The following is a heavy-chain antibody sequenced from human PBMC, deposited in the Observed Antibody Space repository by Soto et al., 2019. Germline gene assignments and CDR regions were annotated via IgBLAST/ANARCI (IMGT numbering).Heavy chain of an antibody. CDR1: GFTFSTYS. V-gene: IGHV3-48*01. J-gene: IGHJ3*02. D-gene: IGHD2-8*01. CDR2: ISSSSSTI. CDR3: ARDPTSDIVLMVYAMHDAFDI. Sequence: EAQLVESGGGLVQPGGSLRLSCAASGFTFSTYSMSWVRQTPGKGLEWVSYISSSSSTIYYAESVKGRFTISRDNAKNSLYLQMNSLRAEDTAVYYCARDPTSDIVLMVYAMHDAFDIWGRGTSVTVSS.